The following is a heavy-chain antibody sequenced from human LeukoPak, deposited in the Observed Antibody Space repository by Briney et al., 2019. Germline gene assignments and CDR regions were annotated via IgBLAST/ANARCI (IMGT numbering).Heavy chain of an antibody. D-gene: IGHD5-24*01. V-gene: IGHV1-2*02. Sequence: ASVKVSCKASGYTFTCDYIHWGRQAPGQRREWMGWINPNSGGTNYAQKFQGRVTMTRDTAISTAYMEPSRLRSDETAVYRCERDAGDDSHYWGPGTLVTVSS. CDR3: ERDAGDDSHY. J-gene: IGHJ4*02. CDR1: GYTFTCDY. CDR2: INPNSGGT.